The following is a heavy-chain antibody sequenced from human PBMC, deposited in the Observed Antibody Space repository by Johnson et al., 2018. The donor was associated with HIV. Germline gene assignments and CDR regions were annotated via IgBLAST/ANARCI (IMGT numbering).Heavy chain of an antibody. CDR1: GFSFEDHD. D-gene: IGHD6-13*01. J-gene: IGHJ3*02. Sequence: VQLVESGGGVVRPGGSLRLSCAASGFSFEDHDMSWVHQVPGKGLEWVSGINWNGGSTGYADSVKGRFTISRDNAKNSLYLQMNSLRAEDTAVYYCASITTIAAAGRGAFDIWGQGTMVTVSS. CDR3: ASITTIAAAGRGAFDI. CDR2: INWNGGST. V-gene: IGHV3-20*04.